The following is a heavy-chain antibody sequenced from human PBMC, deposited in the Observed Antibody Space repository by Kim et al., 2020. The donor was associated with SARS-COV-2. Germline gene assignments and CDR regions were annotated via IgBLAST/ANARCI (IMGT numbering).Heavy chain of an antibody. Sequence: ASVKVSCKASGYTFTGYYMHWVRQAPGQGLEWMGWINPNSGGTNYAQKFQGRVTMTRDTSISTAYMELSRLRSDDTAVYYCARVRRSGQLGLSNSYYFDYWGQGTLVTVSS. CDR1: GYTFTGYY. CDR3: ARVRRSGQLGLSNSYYFDY. D-gene: IGHD3-10*01. J-gene: IGHJ4*02. V-gene: IGHV1-2*02. CDR2: INPNSGGT.